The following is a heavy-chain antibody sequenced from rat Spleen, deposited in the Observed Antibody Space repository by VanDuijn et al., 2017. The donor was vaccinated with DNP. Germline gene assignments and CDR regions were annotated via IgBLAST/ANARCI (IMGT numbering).Heavy chain of an antibody. V-gene: IGHV5-7*01. J-gene: IGHJ2*01. CDR2: ISYDGSST. CDR3: ARPDY. CDR1: GFTFSDYN. Sequence: EVQLVESGGGLVQPGRSLKLSCAASGFTFSDYNMAWVRQAPKKGLEWVATISYDGSSTYYRDSVKGRFTTSRDNAKSTLYLQMDSLRSEDTATYYCARPDYWGQGVMVTVSS.